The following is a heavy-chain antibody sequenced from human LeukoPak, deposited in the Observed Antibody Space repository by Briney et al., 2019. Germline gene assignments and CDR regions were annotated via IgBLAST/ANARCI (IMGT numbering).Heavy chain of an antibody. V-gene: IGHV1-18*01. CDR2: ISAYNGNT. J-gene: IGHJ6*02. CDR3: ARAMAIFGVSYYYYYGMDV. D-gene: IGHD3-3*01. Sequence: ASVEVSCKASGYTFTSYGISWVRQAPGQGLEWMGWISAYNGNTNYAQKLQGRVTMTTDTSTSTAYMELRSLRSDDTAVYYCARAMAIFGVSYYYYYGMDVWGQGTTVTVSS. CDR1: GYTFTSYG.